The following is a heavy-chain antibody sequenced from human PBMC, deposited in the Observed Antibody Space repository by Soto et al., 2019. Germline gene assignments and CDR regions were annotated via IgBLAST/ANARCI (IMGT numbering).Heavy chain of an antibody. J-gene: IGHJ6*02. CDR1: GGTFSSYA. D-gene: IGHD3-16*01. CDR3: ARRGRGIGGYYYGMDV. Sequence: ASVKVSCKASGGTFSSYAISWVRQAPGQGLEWMGGIIPIFGTANYAQKFQGRVTITADESTSTAYMELSSLRSEDTAMYYCARRGRGIGGYYYGMDVWGQGTTVTVSS. CDR2: IIPIFGTA. V-gene: IGHV1-69*13.